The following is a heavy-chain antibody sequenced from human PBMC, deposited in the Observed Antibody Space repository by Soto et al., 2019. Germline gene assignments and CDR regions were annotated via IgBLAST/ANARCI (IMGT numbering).Heavy chain of an antibody. CDR1: GFTFSSYS. Sequence: EVQLVESGGGLVKPGGSLRLSCAASGFTFSSYSMNWVRQAPGKGLEWVSSISSSSSYIYYADSVKGRFTISRDNAKKSLYLQMNSLRAEDTAVYYCARGDSSIWSYWGQGTLVTVSS. D-gene: IGHD6-13*01. CDR3: ARGDSSIWSY. J-gene: IGHJ4*02. V-gene: IGHV3-21*01. CDR2: ISSSSSYI.